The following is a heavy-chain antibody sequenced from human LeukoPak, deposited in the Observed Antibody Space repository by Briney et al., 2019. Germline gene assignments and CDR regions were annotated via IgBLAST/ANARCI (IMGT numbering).Heavy chain of an antibody. J-gene: IGHJ3*02. CDR3: ARDPPQWELRQADAFDI. Sequence: PGGSLRLSCAASGFTFSSYSMNWVRQAPVKGLEWVSSISSSSSYIYYADSVKGRFTISRDNAKNSLYLQMNSLRAEDTAVYYCARDPPQWELRQADAFDIWGQGTMVTVSS. D-gene: IGHD1-26*01. CDR2: ISSSSSYI. CDR1: GFTFSSYS. V-gene: IGHV3-21*01.